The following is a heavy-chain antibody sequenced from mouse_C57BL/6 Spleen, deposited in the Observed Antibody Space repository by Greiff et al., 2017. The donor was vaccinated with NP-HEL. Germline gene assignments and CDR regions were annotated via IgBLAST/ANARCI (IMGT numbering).Heavy chain of an antibody. Sequence: VQLQQSGAELVKPGASVKISCKASGYAFSSYWMNWVKQRPGTGLEWIGQIYPGDGDTNYNGKFKGKATLTADKSSSTAYMQLSSLTSEDSAVYFCARPLLWDYAMDYWGQGTSVTVSS. CDR1: GYAFSSYW. J-gene: IGHJ4*01. V-gene: IGHV1-80*01. CDR2: IYPGDGDT. D-gene: IGHD2-1*01. CDR3: ARPLLWDYAMDY.